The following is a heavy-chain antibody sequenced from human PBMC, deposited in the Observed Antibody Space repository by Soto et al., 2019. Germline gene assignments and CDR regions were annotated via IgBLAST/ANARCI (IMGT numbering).Heavy chain of an antibody. CDR3: ARLIERNWFDP. V-gene: IGHV4-30-2*01. J-gene: IGHJ5*02. CDR1: AASISSGGSS. Sequence: SETLSLTRAVYAASISSGGSSWSWIRQPPGKGLEWIVYIYHSGSTYYNPSLKSRVTISVDRSKNQFSLKLSSVTAADTAVYYCARLIERNWFDPWGQGTLVTVSS. CDR2: IYHSGST. D-gene: IGHD1-1*01.